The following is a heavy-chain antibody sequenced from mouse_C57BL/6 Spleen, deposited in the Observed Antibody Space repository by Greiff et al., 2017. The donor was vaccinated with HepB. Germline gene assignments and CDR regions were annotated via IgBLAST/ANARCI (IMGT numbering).Heavy chain of an antibody. J-gene: IGHJ3*01. V-gene: IGHV3-6*01. D-gene: IGHD2-4*01. Sequence: QSGPGPVKPFQVPSLTCPFTGQPITRCYYWNWIRQVPGNKLEWMGYISYDGSNNYKPSLKNRISITRDTSKNQFFLKLNSVTTEDTATYYCARNDYDGAWFAYWGQGTLVTVSA. CDR1: GQPITRCYY. CDR2: ISYDGSN. CDR3: ARNDYDGAWFAY.